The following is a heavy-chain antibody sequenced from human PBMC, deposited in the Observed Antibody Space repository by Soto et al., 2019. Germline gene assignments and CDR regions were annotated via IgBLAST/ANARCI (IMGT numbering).Heavy chain of an antibody. D-gene: IGHD2-2*01. J-gene: IGHJ6*02. CDR1: GGTFSSYA. CDR3: ARRRTDCSSTSCYYYYGMDV. Sequence: QVQLVQSGAEVKKPGSSVKVSCKASGGTFSSYAISWVRQAPGQGLEWMGGIIPIFGTANYAQKFQGRVTITADESTRTAYMELSSLRSEDTAVYYCARRRTDCSSTSCYYYYGMDVWGQGTTVTVSS. V-gene: IGHV1-69*01. CDR2: IIPIFGTA.